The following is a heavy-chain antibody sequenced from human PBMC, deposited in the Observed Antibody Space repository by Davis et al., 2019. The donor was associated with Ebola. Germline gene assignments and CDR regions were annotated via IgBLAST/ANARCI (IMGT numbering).Heavy chain of an antibody. CDR3: VKDEAAGYSYYYHMDV. CDR2: IGWNSGAI. D-gene: IGHD2-21*01. J-gene: IGHJ6*04. V-gene: IGHV3-9*01. CDR1: GFTFSSYS. Sequence: PGGSLRLSCAASGFTFSSYSMNWVRQAPGKGLEWVSGIGWNSGAIGYAGSVKGRFTISRDNAKNSLYLQMNSLRAEDTALYYCVKDEAAGYSYYYHMDVWGKGTTVTVSS.